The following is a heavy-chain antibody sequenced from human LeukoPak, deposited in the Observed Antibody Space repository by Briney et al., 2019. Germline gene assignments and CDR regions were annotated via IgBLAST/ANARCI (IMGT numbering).Heavy chain of an antibody. CDR3: ARGYGSSGNEKIFDY. J-gene: IGHJ4*02. V-gene: IGHV3-74*01. D-gene: IGHD6-19*01. Sequence: GGSLRLSCAASGFTFSSYWMHWVRQAPGKGLVWVSRIESDGSTTSYADSVKGRFTITRDNAKNTLYLQMNSLRAEDTAVYYCARGYGSSGNEKIFDYWGQGTLVTVSS. CDR2: IESDGSTT. CDR1: GFTFSSYW.